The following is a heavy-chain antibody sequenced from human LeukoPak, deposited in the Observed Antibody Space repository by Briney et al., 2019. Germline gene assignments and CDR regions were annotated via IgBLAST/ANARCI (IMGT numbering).Heavy chain of an antibody. CDR2: ISSSGSTI. CDR3: ARWGSGFYYYYYYGMDV. D-gene: IGHD6-19*01. Sequence: GGSLRLSCAASGFTFSSYEMSWVRQAPGKGLEWVSYISSSGSTIYYADSVKGRFTISRDNAKNSLYLQMNSLRAEDTAVYYCARWGSGFYYYYYYGMDVWGQGTTVTVSS. V-gene: IGHV3-48*03. J-gene: IGHJ6*02. CDR1: GFTFSSYE.